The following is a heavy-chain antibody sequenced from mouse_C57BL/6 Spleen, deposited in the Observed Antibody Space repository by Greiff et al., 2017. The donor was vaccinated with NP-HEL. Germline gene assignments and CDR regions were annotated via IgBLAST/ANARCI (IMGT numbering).Heavy chain of an antibody. Sequence: QVQLQQPGTELVKPGASVKLSCKASGYTFTSYWMHWVKQRPGQGLEWIGNINPSNGGTNYNEKFKSKATLTVDKSSSTAYMQLSSLTAEDAAVYYCARSEGYDALFAYWGQGTLVTVSA. D-gene: IGHD2-2*01. CDR3: ARSEGYDALFAY. CDR1: GYTFTSYW. CDR2: INPSNGGT. V-gene: IGHV1-53*01. J-gene: IGHJ3*01.